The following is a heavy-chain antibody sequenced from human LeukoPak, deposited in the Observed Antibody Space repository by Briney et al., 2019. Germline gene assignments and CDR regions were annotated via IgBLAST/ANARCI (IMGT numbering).Heavy chain of an antibody. Sequence: GGSLRLSCAASGFTFSSYTMHWVRQAPGTGLEWVAGISYDGDTQYGPASVKGRFAISRDGSKNTLYLQMNRLRFEDTAIYFCAKDYRLSYYNGMDVWGQGTTVTVSS. CDR1: GFTFSSYT. CDR2: ISYDGDTQ. J-gene: IGHJ6*02. CDR3: AKDYRLSYYNGMDV. V-gene: IGHV3-30*09. D-gene: IGHD2/OR15-2a*01.